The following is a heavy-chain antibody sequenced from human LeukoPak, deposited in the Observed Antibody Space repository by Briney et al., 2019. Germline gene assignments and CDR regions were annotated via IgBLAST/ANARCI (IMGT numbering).Heavy chain of an antibody. D-gene: IGHD4-23*01. J-gene: IGHJ5*02. CDR3: ARDFSRLSYGGLNWFDP. Sequence: EASVKVSCKASGYTFTSYGISWVRQAPGQGLEWMGWISAYNGNTNYAQKLQGRVTMTTDTSTSTAYMELRSLRSDDTAVYYCARDFSRLSYGGLNWFDPWGQGTLVTVSS. CDR2: ISAYNGNT. V-gene: IGHV1-18*01. CDR1: GYTFTSYG.